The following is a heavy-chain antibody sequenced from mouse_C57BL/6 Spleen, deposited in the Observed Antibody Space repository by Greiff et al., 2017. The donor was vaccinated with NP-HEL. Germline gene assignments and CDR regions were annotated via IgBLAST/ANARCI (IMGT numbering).Heavy chain of an antibody. CDR3: ARLIATDWYFEV. J-gene: IGHJ1*03. Sequence: VQLKQSGPELVKPGASVKISCKASGYSFTDYNMNWVKQSNGKSLEWIGVINPNYGTTSYNQKFKGKATLTVDQSSSPAYMQLNSLTSEDSAVYYCARLIATDWYFEVWGTGTTVTVSS. CDR2: INPNYGTT. V-gene: IGHV1-39*01. CDR1: GYSFTDYN. D-gene: IGHD1-2*01.